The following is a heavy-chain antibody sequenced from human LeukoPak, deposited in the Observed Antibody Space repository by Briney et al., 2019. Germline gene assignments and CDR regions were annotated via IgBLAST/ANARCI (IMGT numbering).Heavy chain of an antibody. D-gene: IGHD6-19*01. V-gene: IGHV4-59*12. CDR1: GGSISSYY. Sequence: PSETLSLTCTVSGGSISSYYWSWIRQPPGKGLEWIGYIYYSGSTNYSPSLKSRVTISVDTSKNQFSLKLSSVTAADTAVYYCARGPLHEYSSSSWFDPWGQGTLVTVSS. J-gene: IGHJ5*02. CDR3: ARGPLHEYSSSSWFDP. CDR2: IYYSGST.